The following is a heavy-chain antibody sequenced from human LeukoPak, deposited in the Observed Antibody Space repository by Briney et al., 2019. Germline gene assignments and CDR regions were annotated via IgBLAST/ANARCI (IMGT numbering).Heavy chain of an antibody. CDR1: GGSISSYY. D-gene: IGHD6-13*01. J-gene: IGHJ4*02. CDR3: ARGIAAAGTGYYFDY. CDR2: IYYSGST. Sequence: SETLSLTCTVSGGSISSYYWSWIRQPPGKGLEWIGYIYYSGSTNYNPSPKSRVTISVDTSKNQFSLKLSSVTAADTAVYYCARGIAAAGTGYYFDYWGQGTLVTVSS. V-gene: IGHV4-59*01.